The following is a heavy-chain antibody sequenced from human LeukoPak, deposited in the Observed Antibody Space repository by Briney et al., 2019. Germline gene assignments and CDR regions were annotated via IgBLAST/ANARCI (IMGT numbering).Heavy chain of an antibody. V-gene: IGHV3-23*01. CDR2: ISGSGGST. Sequence: GGSLRLSCAAPGFTFSSYGMSWVRQAPGKGLEWVSAISGSGGSTYYADSVKGRFTISRDNSKNTLYLQMNSLRAEDAAVYYCAKREAAAGFDYWGQGTLVTVSS. J-gene: IGHJ4*02. CDR3: AKREAAAGFDY. CDR1: GFTFSSYG. D-gene: IGHD6-13*01.